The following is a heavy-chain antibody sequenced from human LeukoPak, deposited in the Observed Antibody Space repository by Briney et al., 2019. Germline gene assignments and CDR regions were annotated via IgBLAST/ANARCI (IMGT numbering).Heavy chain of an antibody. CDR3: ARGYYDSNDSNRSNWFDP. V-gene: IGHV3-74*01. J-gene: IGHJ5*02. Sequence: TGGSLRLSCAASGFTFSSHWMHRVRQAPGKGLVWVSRLNTDGSSTVYADSVKGRFTISRDNAKNTLYLQMNSLRAEDTAVYYCARGYYDSNDSNRSNWFDPWGQGTLVTVSS. CDR2: LNTDGSST. D-gene: IGHD3-22*01. CDR1: GFTFSSHW.